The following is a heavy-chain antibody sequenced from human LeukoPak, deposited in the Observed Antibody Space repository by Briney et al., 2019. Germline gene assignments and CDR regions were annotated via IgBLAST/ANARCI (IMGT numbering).Heavy chain of an antibody. D-gene: IGHD6-6*01. CDR1: GFTFSSYA. CDR3: AKDILDYSSSSNPDY. CDR2: ISGSGGST. Sequence: GGSLRLSCAASGFTFSSYAMSWVRQAPGKGLEWVSAISGSGGSTYYADSVKGRFTISRDNSKNTLYLQMNSLRVEDTAVYYCAKDILDYSSSSNPDYWGQGTLVTVSS. J-gene: IGHJ4*02. V-gene: IGHV3-23*01.